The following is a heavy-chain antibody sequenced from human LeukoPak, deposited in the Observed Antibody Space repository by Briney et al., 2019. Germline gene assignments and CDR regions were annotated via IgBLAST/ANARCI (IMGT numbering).Heavy chain of an antibody. V-gene: IGHV1-2*06. J-gene: IGHJ4*02. CDR3: ARALRGYCSGGSCPNDY. D-gene: IGHD2-15*01. CDR2: INPNSGGT. CDR1: GYTFTGYY. Sequence: GASVKVSCKASGYTFTGYYMHRVRQAPGQGLEWMGRINPNSGGTNYAQKFQGRVTMTRDTSISTAYMELSRLRSDDTAVYYCARALRGYCSGGSCPNDYWGQGTLVTVSS.